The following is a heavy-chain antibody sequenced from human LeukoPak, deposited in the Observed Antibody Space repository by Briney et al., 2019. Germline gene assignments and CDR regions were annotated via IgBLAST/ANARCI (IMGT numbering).Heavy chain of an antibody. CDR2: ISSSSSYI. J-gene: IGHJ4*02. CDR3: ARGSRRSYFSDY. D-gene: IGHD1-26*01. Sequence: GGSLRLSCAASGFTFSSYSMNWVRQAPGKGLEWVSSISSSSSYIYYADSVKGRFTISRDNARNSLYLQMNSLRAEDTAVYYCARGSRRSYFSDYWGQGTLVTVSS. CDR1: GFTFSSYS. V-gene: IGHV3-21*01.